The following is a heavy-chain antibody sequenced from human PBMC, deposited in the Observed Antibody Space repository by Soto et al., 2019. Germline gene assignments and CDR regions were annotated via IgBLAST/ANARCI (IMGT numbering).Heavy chain of an antibody. V-gene: IGHV4-34*01. CDR1: GGSFSGYY. J-gene: IGHJ6*02. CDR3: ARTSRIIVPAAIHGGVAARRGPYYYGMDV. CDR2: INHSGST. D-gene: IGHD2-2*02. Sequence: KPSETLSLTCAVYGGSFSGYYWSWIRQPPGKGLEWIGEINHSGSTNYNPSLKSRVTISVDTSKNQFSLKLSSVTAADTAVYYCARTSRIIVPAAIHGGVAARRGPYYYGMDVWGQGTTVTVSS.